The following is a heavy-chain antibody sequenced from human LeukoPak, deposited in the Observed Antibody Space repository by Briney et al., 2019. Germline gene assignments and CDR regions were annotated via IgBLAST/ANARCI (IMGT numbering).Heavy chain of an antibody. Sequence: GGSLRLSCAASGFTFSSYAMSWVRQAPGKGLEWVSAISGSGDNTYYADSVKGRFIISRDNSKNTLYLQMNSLRAEDTAVYYCARYDSSWYYFDYWGRGTLVTVSS. CDR2: ISGSGDNT. V-gene: IGHV3-23*01. J-gene: IGHJ4*02. CDR1: GFTFSSYA. CDR3: ARYDSSWYYFDY. D-gene: IGHD6-13*01.